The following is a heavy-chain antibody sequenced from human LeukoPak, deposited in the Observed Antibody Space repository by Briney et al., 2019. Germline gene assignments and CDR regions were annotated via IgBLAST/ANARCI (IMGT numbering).Heavy chain of an antibody. D-gene: IGHD5-24*01. CDR2: IYYSGST. J-gene: IGHJ4*02. Sequence: SSQTLSLTCTVSGGSISSGGYYWSWIRQHPGKGLEWIGYIYYSGSTYYNPSLKSRVTISVDTSKNQFSLKLSSVTAADTAVYYCAREGVEMATIGEGYFDYWGQGTLVTVSS. CDR3: AREGVEMATIGEGYFDY. V-gene: IGHV4-31*03. CDR1: GGSISSGGYY.